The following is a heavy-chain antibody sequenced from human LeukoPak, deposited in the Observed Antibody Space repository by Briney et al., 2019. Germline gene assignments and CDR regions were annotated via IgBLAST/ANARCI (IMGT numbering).Heavy chain of an antibody. V-gene: IGHV3-7*03. CDR1: GFTFSRHW. Sequence: GGSLRLSCAASGFTFSRHWMYWVRQAPGKGLEWVANIKQDGSAKPYVDSVKGRFTISRDNAKNSLHLQMNSLRAEDTALYFCAKRGGYTYYFDYWGQGTLVTVSS. CDR2: IKQDGSAK. D-gene: IGHD3-16*02. J-gene: IGHJ4*02. CDR3: AKRGGYTYYFDY.